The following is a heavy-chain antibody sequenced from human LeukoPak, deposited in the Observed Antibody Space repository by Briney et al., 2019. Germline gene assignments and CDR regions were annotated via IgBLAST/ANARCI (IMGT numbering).Heavy chain of an antibody. CDR2: ISYDGSNK. J-gene: IGHJ5*02. CDR1: GFTFSSYG. D-gene: IGHD3-16*01. CDR3: ARESYVGAPFDP. Sequence: PRGSLRLSCVASGFTFSSYGMQWVRQAPGKGLEWVAVISYDGSNKYYADSVKGRFTISRDNAQNSLYLQMNSLRAEDTAVYFCARESYVGAPFDPWGQGTLVTVSS. V-gene: IGHV3-30*03.